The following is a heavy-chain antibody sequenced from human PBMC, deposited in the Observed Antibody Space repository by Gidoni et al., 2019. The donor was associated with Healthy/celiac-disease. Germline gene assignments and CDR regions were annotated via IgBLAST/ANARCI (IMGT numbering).Heavy chain of an antibody. D-gene: IGHD2-2*01. Sequence: QVQLVEPGGGVVQPGRSLRLSCAASGFPFSSYGMHWVRQAPGKGQEWVAVIWYDGSNKYYADSVKGRFTISRDNSKNTLYLQMNSLRAEDTAVYYCARGRGKLHCSSTSCLTSGGMDVWGQGTTVTVSS. J-gene: IGHJ6*02. CDR1: GFPFSSYG. CDR2: IWYDGSNK. CDR3: ARGRGKLHCSSTSCLTSGGMDV. V-gene: IGHV3-33*01.